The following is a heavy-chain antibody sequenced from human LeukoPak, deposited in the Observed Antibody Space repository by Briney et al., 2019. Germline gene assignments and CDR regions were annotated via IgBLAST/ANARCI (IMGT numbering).Heavy chain of an antibody. CDR1: GYTFTSYG. CDR2: ISAYNGNT. J-gene: IGHJ1*01. V-gene: IGHV1-18*01. D-gene: IGHD6-19*01. CDR3: ARSPKGSSGWYSVYFQH. Sequence: ASVKVSCKASGYTFTSYGISWVRQAPGQGLEWMGWISAYNGNTNYAQKLQGRVTMTTDTSTSTAYMELRSLRSDDTAVYYCARSPKGSSGWYSVYFQHWGQGTLVTVSS.